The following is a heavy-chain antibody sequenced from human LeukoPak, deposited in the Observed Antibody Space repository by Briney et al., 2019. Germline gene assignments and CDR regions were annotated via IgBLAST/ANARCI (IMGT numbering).Heavy chain of an antibody. CDR1: GYTFTGYY. V-gene: IGHV1-2*02. D-gene: IGHD4-17*01. CDR3: ARDRIARRYDYGDYGGWLSY. J-gene: IGHJ4*02. Sequence: ASVKVSCKASGYTFTGYYMHWVRQAPGQGLEWMGWINPNSGGTNYAQKFQGRVTMTRDTSISTAYMELSRLRSDDTAVYYCARDRIARRYDYGDYGGWLSYWGQGTLVTVSS. CDR2: INPNSGGT.